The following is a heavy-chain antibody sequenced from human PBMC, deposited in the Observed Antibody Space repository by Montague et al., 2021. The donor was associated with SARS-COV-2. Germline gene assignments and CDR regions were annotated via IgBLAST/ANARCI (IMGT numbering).Heavy chain of an antibody. J-gene: IGHJ3*02. CDR2: ISYDGSNK. CDR3: ATGLGVAGTFDAFDI. D-gene: IGHD6-19*01. CDR1: GFTFSSYG. Sequence: SLRLSCAAPGFTFSSYGMHWVRQAPGKGLEWVAVISYDGSNKYYADSVKGRFTISRDNSKNTLYLQMNSLRAEDTAVYYCATGLGVAGTFDAFDIWGQGTMVTVSS. V-gene: IGHV3-30*03.